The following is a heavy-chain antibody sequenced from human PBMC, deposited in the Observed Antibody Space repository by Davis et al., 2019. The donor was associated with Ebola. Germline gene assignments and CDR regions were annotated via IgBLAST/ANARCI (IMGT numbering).Heavy chain of an antibody. V-gene: IGHV4-34*01. D-gene: IGHD3-10*01. CDR1: GGSFSGYY. J-gene: IGHJ4*02. Sequence: PGGSLRLSCAVYGGSFSGYYWSWIRQPPGKGLEWIGEINHSGSTNYNPSLKSRVTISVDTSKNQFSLKLSSVTAADTAVYYCARQVGDRSGSYHFDFWGQGTLVAVSS. CDR2: INHSGST. CDR3: ARQVGDRSGSYHFDF.